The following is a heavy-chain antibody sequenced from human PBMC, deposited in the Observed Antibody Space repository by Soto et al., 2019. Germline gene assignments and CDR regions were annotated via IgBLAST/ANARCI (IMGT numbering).Heavy chain of an antibody. CDR1: GYSFTSYW. J-gene: IGHJ4*02. Sequence: EVQLVQSGEEVKKPGESLKISCKGSGYSFTSYWIGWVRQMPGKGLEWMGSIYPGDSDIRYGPSFQGQVTISADKSTSTAYLQWSSLKASDTAMYYCARPGRLRYTSSFDYWGQGTLVTVSS. V-gene: IGHV5-51*03. D-gene: IGHD6-6*01. CDR2: IYPGDSDI. CDR3: ARPGRLRYTSSFDY.